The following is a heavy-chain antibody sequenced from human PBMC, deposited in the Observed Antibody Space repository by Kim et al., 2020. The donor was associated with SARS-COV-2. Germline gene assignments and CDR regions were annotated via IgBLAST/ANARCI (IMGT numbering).Heavy chain of an antibody. J-gene: IGHJ4*02. CDR2: ISGSSGST. CDR3: AKSPRPAATEPGNY. Sequence: GGSLRLSCGASGFTFSTHAMSWVRQAPGKGLEWVSDISGSSGSTNYADSVKGRFTISRDNPKNTLYLQMNSLRAEDTAVYYCAKSPRPAATEPGNYWGQGTLVTVSS. V-gene: IGHV3-23*01. D-gene: IGHD1-1*01. CDR1: GFTFSTHA.